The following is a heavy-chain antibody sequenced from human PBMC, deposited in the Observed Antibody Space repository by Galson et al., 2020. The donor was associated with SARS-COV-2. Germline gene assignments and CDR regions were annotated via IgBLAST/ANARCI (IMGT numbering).Heavy chain of an antibody. CDR2: IYWDDDK. CDR1: GFSLSTTGVG. Sequence: SGPTLVKPTQTLTLTCTFSGFSLSTTGVGVGWIRQSPGKALEWLALIYWDDDKRYSPSLKNRLTITKDTSKNQVVLTMTNMDHVDTSTYFCARGLGSNWFGPVGQGNLV. CDR3: ARGLGSNWFGP. J-gene: IGHJ5*02. V-gene: IGHV2-5*02. D-gene: IGHD3-10*01.